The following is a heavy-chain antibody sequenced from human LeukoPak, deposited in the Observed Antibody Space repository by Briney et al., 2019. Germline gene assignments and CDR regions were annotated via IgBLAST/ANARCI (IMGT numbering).Heavy chain of an antibody. Sequence: GGSLRLSCAASGFTFSSYSVNWVRQAPGKGLEWVSSIHSRSDYIYYADSVKGRFTIFRDNAKNSLYLQMNSLRVEDTAVYYCARDSYGDYNWFDPWGQGTLVTVSS. J-gene: IGHJ5*02. CDR1: GFTFSSYS. CDR3: ARDSYGDYNWFDP. CDR2: IHSRSDYI. D-gene: IGHD4-17*01. V-gene: IGHV3-21*01.